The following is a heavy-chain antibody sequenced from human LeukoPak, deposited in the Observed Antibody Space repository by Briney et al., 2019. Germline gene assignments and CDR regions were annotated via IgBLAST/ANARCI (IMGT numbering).Heavy chain of an antibody. CDR2: ISGSGGST. J-gene: IGHJ4*02. V-gene: IGHV3-23*01. CDR3: ARSMVARLAFDY. D-gene: IGHD5-12*01. CDR1: GFTFSSYG. Sequence: GGSLRLSCAASGFTFSSYGMSWVRQAPGKGLEWVSAISGSGGSTYYADSVKGRFTISRDNSKNTLYLQMNSLRAEDTAVYYCARSMVARLAFDYWGQGTLVTVSS.